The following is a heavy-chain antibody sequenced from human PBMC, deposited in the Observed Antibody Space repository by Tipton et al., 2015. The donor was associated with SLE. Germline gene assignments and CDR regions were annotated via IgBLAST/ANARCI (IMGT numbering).Heavy chain of an antibody. CDR2: ISSSSSYI. CDR1: GFTFSSYS. J-gene: IGHJ3*02. V-gene: IGHV3-21*01. Sequence: LSLTCAASGFTFSSYSMNWVRQAPGKGLEWVSSISSSSSYIYYADSVKGRFTISRDNAKNSLYLQMNSLRAEDTAVYYCARAPYLGYCSSTSCPDDAFDIWGQGTMVTVSS. D-gene: IGHD2-2*01. CDR3: ARAPYLGYCSSTSCPDDAFDI.